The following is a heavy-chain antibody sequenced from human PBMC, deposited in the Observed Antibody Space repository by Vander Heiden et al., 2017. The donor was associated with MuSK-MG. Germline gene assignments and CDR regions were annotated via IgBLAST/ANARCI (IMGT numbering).Heavy chain of an antibody. Sequence: PGKGLEWMAIFYPGDSGTRYSPSFQGQVTISADKSISTAYLQWSSLKASDTAMYYCARRPAGGPFDIWGQGTMVTVSSGKKWGLPQCDYFDYWGQGTLVTVSS. J-gene: IGHJ4*01. D-gene: IGHD2-8*01. CDR3: ARRPAGGPFDIWGQGTMVTVSSGKKWGLPQCDYFDY. CDR2: FYPGDSGT. V-gene: IGHV5-51*01.